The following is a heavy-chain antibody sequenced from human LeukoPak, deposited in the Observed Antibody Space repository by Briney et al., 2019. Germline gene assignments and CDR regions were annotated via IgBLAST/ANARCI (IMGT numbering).Heavy chain of an antibody. D-gene: IGHD6-13*01. CDR1: GGSFSGYY. V-gene: IGHV4-34*01. CDR3: ASLIAAAGGDY. CDR2: INHSGST. Sequence: PSETLSLTCAVYGGSFSGYYWSWIRQPPGKGLEWIGEINHSGSTNYNPSLKSRVTISVDTSKNQFSLKLSSVTAADTAVYYCASLIAAAGGDYWGQGTLVTVSS. J-gene: IGHJ4*02.